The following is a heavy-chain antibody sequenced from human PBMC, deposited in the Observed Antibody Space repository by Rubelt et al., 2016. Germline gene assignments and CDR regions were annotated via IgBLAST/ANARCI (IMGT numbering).Heavy chain of an antibody. CDR2: IRSKTYGGTT. CDR3: SRGRSSSWYYFDC. Sequence: AMSWFRQAPGEELEWVGFIRSKTYGGTTGYAASVKGRFTISTDDSKSIAFLQMKSLKTEDTAVYYCSRGRSSSWYYFDCWGQGTLVTVSS. J-gene: IGHJ4*02. CDR1: A. V-gene: IGHV3-49*03. D-gene: IGHD6-13*01.